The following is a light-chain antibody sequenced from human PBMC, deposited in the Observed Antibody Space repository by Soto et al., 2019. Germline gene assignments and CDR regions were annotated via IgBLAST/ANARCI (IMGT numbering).Light chain of an antibody. CDR3: QHLHTYPYT. Sequence: IQLTQSPSSLSASVGDRVTITCRASRGIASSLAWYQQKPGKAPKLLIYAASTLQSGVPSRFSGSGYGTDFTLTITSIQPEDFATYYCQHLHTYPYTFGQGTKLEIK. CDR1: RGIASS. V-gene: IGKV1-9*01. J-gene: IGKJ2*01. CDR2: AAS.